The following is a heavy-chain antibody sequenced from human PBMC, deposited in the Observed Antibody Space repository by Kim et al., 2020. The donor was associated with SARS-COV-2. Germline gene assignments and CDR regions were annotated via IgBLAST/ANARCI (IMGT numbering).Heavy chain of an antibody. CDR1: GYSFTSYG. D-gene: IGHD6-19*01. V-gene: IGHV1-18*01. J-gene: IGHJ6*02. Sequence: ASVKVSCKASGYSFTSYGVSWVRQAPGQGLEWMGWISAYNGDTNYPQNVQGRVTMTTDRSTSTAYMELRSLRSDDTAVYYCARDSGYSSAWRASQPEGHYYYGMDVWGQGTTVTVSS. CDR2: ISAYNGDT. CDR3: ARDSGYSSAWRASQPEGHYYYGMDV.